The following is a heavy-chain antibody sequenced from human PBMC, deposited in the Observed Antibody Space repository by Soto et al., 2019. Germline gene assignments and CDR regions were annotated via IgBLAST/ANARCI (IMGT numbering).Heavy chain of an antibody. CDR1: GGSISSYY. D-gene: IGHD3-22*01. CDR2: IYYSGST. Sequence: SETLSLTCIVSGGSISSYYWSWIRQPPGKGLEWIGYIYYSGSTNYNPSLKSRVTISVDTSKNQFSLKLSSVTAEDTAVYYCARDGDSSNNDAFDIWGQGTMVTVSS. J-gene: IGHJ3*02. CDR3: ARDGDSSNNDAFDI. V-gene: IGHV4-59*01.